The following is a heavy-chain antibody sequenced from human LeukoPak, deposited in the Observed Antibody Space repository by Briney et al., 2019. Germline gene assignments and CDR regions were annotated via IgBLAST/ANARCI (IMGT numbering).Heavy chain of an antibody. J-gene: IGHJ4*01. CDR2: INHSGST. Sequence: SETLSLTCAVYGGSFSGYYWSWIRQPPGKGLEWIGEINHSGSTNYNPSLKSRVTISVDTSKNQFSLKLSSVTAADTAVYYCARGLSRYSSGWYGFDYWGHGTLVTASS. V-gene: IGHV4-34*01. D-gene: IGHD6-19*01. CDR1: GGSFSGYY. CDR3: ARGLSRYSSGWYGFDY.